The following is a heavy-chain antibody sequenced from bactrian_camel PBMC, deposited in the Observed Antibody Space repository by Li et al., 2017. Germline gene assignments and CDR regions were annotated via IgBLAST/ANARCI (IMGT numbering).Heavy chain of an antibody. CDR3: VRAWSDLDY. Sequence: QLVESGGDLVRPGGSLRLSCAASGFTFSDYTMTWVRQAPGKGLEWVSLITSSGGTPLYADSVKGRFTISRDNAKNTLYLQLNSLKPDDTVVYYCVRAWSDLDYWGQGTQVTVS. D-gene: IGHD8*01. CDR2: ITSSGGTP. J-gene: IGHJ6*01. CDR1: GFTFSDYT. V-gene: IGHV3S31*01.